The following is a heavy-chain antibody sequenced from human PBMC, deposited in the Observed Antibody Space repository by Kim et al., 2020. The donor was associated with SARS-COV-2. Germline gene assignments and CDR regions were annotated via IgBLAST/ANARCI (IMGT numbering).Heavy chain of an antibody. Sequence: ASVKVSCKASGYTFTSYGISWVRQAPGQGLERMGWISAYNGNTNYAQKLQGRVTMTTDTSTSTAYMVLRSLRSDDTAVYYCARDKGGSGWLPLTDDAFDIWGQGTMVTVSS. CDR2: ISAYNGNT. CDR3: ARDKGGSGWLPLTDDAFDI. CDR1: GYTFTSYG. D-gene: IGHD6-19*01. J-gene: IGHJ3*02. V-gene: IGHV1-18*01.